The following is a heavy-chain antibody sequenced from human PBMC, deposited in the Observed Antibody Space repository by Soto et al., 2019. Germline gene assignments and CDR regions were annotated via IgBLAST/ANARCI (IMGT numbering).Heavy chain of an antibody. D-gene: IGHD2-2*01. CDR1: GFTFSSYS. Sequence: GSLRLSCAASGFTFSSYSMNWVRQAPGKGLEWVSSNSSSSSYIYYADSVKSRFTISRDNAKNSLFLQMNSLRSVDTAVYYCARGRATRNNWFDPWGQGTLVTVSS. CDR2: NSSSSSYI. CDR3: ARGRATRNNWFDP. V-gene: IGHV3-21*01. J-gene: IGHJ5*02.